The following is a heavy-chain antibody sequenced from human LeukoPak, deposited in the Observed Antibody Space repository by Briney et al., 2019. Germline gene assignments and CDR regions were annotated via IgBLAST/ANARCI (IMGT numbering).Heavy chain of an antibody. Sequence: GGSLRLSCVASGFTFSSYGMHWVRLAPGKGLEWVAVIWYDGSNKHYADSVKGRFTISKDSSKNTVYLQMNSLRAEDTAVYYCARVLAGTSYYFDYWGQGTLVTVSS. CDR2: IWYDGSNK. J-gene: IGHJ4*02. CDR1: GFTFSSYG. D-gene: IGHD6-19*01. V-gene: IGHV3-33*01. CDR3: ARVLAGTSYYFDY.